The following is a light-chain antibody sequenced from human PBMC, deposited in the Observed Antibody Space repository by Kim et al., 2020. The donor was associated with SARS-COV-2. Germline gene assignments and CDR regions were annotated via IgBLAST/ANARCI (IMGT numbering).Light chain of an antibody. CDR2: GKN. CDR1: SLRSYY. Sequence: SSELTQDPAVSVALGQTVRITCQGDSLRSYYASWYQQKPGQAPVLVIYGKNNRPSGIPDRFSGSSSGNTASLTITGAQAEDDADYYCNSRDSSCNHCVFG. V-gene: IGLV3-19*01. J-gene: IGLJ3*02. CDR3: NSRDSSCNHCV.